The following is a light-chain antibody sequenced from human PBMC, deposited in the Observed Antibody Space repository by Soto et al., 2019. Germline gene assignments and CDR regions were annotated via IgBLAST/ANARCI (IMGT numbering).Light chain of an antibody. CDR3: QQYYTWPS. V-gene: IGKV3-11*01. CDR2: DAS. J-gene: IGKJ5*01. Sequence: EIVLTQSPATLSLSPGERATLSCRASQSVNNYLVWYQQKPGQAPRLLIYDASNRATGIPARFSGSGSGTDFTLTISSLEPEDFAVYYCQQYYTWPSFGQGTRLDIK. CDR1: QSVNNY.